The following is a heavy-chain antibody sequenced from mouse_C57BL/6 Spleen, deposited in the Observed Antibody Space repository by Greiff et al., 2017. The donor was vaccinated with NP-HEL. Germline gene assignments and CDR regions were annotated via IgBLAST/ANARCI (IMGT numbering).Heavy chain of an antibody. Sequence: EVKVVESGGGLVKPGGSLKLSCAASGFTFSDYGMHWVRQAPEKGLEWVAYISSGSSSIYYADTVKGRFTISRDNAKNTLFLQMTRLRSEDTAMYYCAIYYDYGYWYFDVWGTGTTVTVSS. CDR3: AIYYDYGYWYFDV. J-gene: IGHJ1*03. CDR2: ISSGSSSI. V-gene: IGHV5-17*01. D-gene: IGHD2-4*01. CDR1: GFTFSDYG.